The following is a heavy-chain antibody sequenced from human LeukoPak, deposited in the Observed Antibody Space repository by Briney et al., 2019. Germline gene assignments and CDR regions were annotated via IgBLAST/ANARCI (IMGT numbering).Heavy chain of an antibody. CDR1: GFTFSSYS. D-gene: IGHD6-13*01. Sequence: GGSLRLSCAASGFTFSSYSMNWVRQAPGKGLEWVSSISSSSSYIYYADSVKGRFTISRDNAKNSLYLQMNSPRAEDTAVYYCARLYSSSWYDAVTYYYYGMDVWGQGTTVTVSS. J-gene: IGHJ6*02. CDR2: ISSSSSYI. V-gene: IGHV3-21*01. CDR3: ARLYSSSWYDAVTYYYYGMDV.